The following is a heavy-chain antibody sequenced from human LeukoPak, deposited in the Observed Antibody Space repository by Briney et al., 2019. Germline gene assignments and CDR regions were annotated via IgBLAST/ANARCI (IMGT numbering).Heavy chain of an antibody. V-gene: IGHV1-2*02. J-gene: IGHJ4*02. D-gene: IGHD2/OR15-2a*01. Sequence: ASEKVSCKASGYTFSEYYMHWVRQAPGQVLEWVGWINPNSGGTNYAQKFQGRVTMTRDTSISTAYMELSRLRSDDTAVYYCAREDGYYTIDFWGQGTLVTVSS. CDR3: AREDGYYTIDF. CDR1: GYTFSEYY. CDR2: INPNSGGT.